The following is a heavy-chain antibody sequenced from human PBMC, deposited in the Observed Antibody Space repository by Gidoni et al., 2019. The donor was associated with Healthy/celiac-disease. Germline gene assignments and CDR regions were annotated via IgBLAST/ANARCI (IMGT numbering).Heavy chain of an antibody. CDR1: GFTFSSYS. V-gene: IGHV3-48*02. CDR2: ISSSSSTI. D-gene: IGHD2-8*01. J-gene: IGHJ6*02. Sequence: EVQLVESGGGLVQPGGSLRLSCAASGFTFSSYSMNGVRQAPGKGLEWVSYISSSSSTIYYADSVKGRFTISRDNAKNSLYLQMNSLRDEDTAVYYCARDNPDPSNGPNGGITYYYYGMDVWGQGTTVTVSS. CDR3: ARDNPDPSNGPNGGITYYYYGMDV.